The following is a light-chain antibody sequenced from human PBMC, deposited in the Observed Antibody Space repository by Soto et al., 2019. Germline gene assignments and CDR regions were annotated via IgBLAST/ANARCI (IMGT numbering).Light chain of an antibody. CDR1: SSNIGAGYD. V-gene: IGLV1-40*01. CDR3: SSFAGSPVV. CDR2: GNI. Sequence: QSVLTQPPSVSGAPGQRVTISCTGSSSNIGAGYDVHWYQQRPGTAPKLLIFGNINRPSGVPDRFSGSKSGTSASLAITGLQAEDEGDYYCSSFAGSPVVFGGGTKLTVL. J-gene: IGLJ2*01.